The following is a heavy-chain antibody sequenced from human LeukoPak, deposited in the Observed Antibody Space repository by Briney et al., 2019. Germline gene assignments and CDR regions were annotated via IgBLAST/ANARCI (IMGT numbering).Heavy chain of an antibody. V-gene: IGHV3-21*04. CDR1: GFTFSSYS. J-gene: IGHJ4*02. CDR3: ARVSNYDSSLGY. D-gene: IGHD3-22*01. Sequence: GGSLRLSCAASGFTFSSYSMNWVRQAPGKGLEWVLSISSSSSYIYYADSVKGRFTISRDNSKNTLYLQMNGLRAEDTAVYYCARVSNYDSSLGYWGQGTLVTVSS. CDR2: ISSSSSYI.